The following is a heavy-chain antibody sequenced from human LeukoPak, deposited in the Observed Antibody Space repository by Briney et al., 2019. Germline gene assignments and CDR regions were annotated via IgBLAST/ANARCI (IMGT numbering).Heavy chain of an antibody. Sequence: SETLSPTCTVSGGSISSGGYYWSWIRQHPGKGLEWIGYIYYSGSTYYNPSLKSRVTISVDTSKNQFSLKLSSVTAADTAVYYCARAGDYGGNLDYWGQGTLVTVSS. CDR1: GGSISSGGYY. CDR2: IYYSGST. J-gene: IGHJ4*02. V-gene: IGHV4-31*03. D-gene: IGHD4-23*01. CDR3: ARAGDYGGNLDY.